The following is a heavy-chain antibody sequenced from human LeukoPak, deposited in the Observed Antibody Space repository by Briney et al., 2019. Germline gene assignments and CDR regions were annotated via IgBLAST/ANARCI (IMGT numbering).Heavy chain of an antibody. CDR2: IYYSGST. Sequence: SETLPLTCTVSCGSIRTYYWNWIRQPPRKGLEWVGYIYYSGSTNYNPPLKRRVTISVDTSRNQFSLRVSSVTAADTAVYYCARSRGYTYGFDYWGQGTLVTVSS. CDR1: CGSIRTYY. J-gene: IGHJ4*02. CDR3: ARSRGYTYGFDY. V-gene: IGHV4-59*01. D-gene: IGHD5-18*01.